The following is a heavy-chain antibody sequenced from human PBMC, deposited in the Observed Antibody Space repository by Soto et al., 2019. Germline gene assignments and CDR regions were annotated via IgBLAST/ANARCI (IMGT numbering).Heavy chain of an antibody. D-gene: IGHD3-3*01. CDR1: GGSISSGDYS. CDR3: AIGVTVFGLVSRFWFDP. J-gene: IGHJ5*02. CDR2: IYNSGIT. Sequence: LSLTCTVSGGSISSGDYSWSWVRQSPGKGLEWIGHIYNSGITYYNPSLKSRVVISIDTSRNQFSLRLNSLTAADRAVYFCAIGVTVFGLVSRFWFDPWGQGTVVTVSS. V-gene: IGHV4-30-4*01.